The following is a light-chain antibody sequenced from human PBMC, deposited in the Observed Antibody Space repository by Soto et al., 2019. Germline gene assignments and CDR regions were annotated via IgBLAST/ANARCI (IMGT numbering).Light chain of an antibody. CDR2: GAS. CDR1: QSISDT. Sequence: EIVLTQSPATLSVSPGERAALSCRASQSISDTLAWYQQKPGQAPRLLIHGASTRAPGFPARFSGSGSGTDFTPTISSLQSEDFAVYYCQQYNNWPWTFGQGTKVDIK. J-gene: IGKJ1*01. V-gene: IGKV3-15*01. CDR3: QQYNNWPWT.